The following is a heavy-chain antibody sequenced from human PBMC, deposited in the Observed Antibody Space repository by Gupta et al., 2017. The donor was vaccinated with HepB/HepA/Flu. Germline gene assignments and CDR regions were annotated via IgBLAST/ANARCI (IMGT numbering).Heavy chain of an antibody. CDR2: IIPIFGTA. V-gene: IGHV1-69*06. D-gene: IGHD6-13*01. J-gene: IGHJ4*02. Sequence: QVQLVQSGAEVKKPGSSVKVSCKASGGTFSSYAISWVRQAPGQGLEWMGGIIPIFGTANYAQKFQGRVTITADKSTSTAYMELSSLRSEDTAVDYCARDTVAAAGTIWTYFDYGGQGTLVTVSS. CDR3: ARDTVAAAGTIWTYFDY. CDR1: GGTFSSYA.